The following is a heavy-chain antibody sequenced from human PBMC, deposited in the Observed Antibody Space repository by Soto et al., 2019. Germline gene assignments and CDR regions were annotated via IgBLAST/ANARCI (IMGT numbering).Heavy chain of an antibody. CDR1: GGSISSGGYS. V-gene: IGHV4-30-2*01. CDR2: IYHSGST. CDR3: ARVVTMVRGVIRYYFDY. J-gene: IGHJ4*02. Sequence: QLQLQESGSGLVKPSQTLSLTCAVSGGSISSGGYSWSWIRQPPGKGLEWIGYIYHSGSTYYNPSLKSRVTISIDRSKNQVSLKLSSVTAADTAVYYCARVVTMVRGVIRYYFDYWGQGSLVTVSS. D-gene: IGHD3-10*01.